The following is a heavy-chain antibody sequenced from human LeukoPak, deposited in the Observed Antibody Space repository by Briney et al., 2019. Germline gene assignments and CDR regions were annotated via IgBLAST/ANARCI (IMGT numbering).Heavy chain of an antibody. CDR3: ARSGCSGGSCYSADY. CDR1: GYTFTDYT. Sequence: GASVKVSCKASGYTFTDYTMHWLRQPPGQRLDWMGWINGGSGITKYSPEFQGRVTITRDTSTSTAYMELRSLRSDDTAVYYCARSGCSGGSCYSADYWGQGTLVTVSS. V-gene: IGHV1-3*01. CDR2: INGGSGIT. J-gene: IGHJ4*02. D-gene: IGHD2-15*01.